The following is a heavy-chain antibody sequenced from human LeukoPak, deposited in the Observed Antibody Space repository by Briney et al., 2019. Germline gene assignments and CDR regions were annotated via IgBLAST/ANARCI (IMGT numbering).Heavy chain of an antibody. J-gene: IGHJ4*02. D-gene: IGHD3-10*01. V-gene: IGHV3-53*01. CDR3: ARHMVRGVISFDY. CDR2: IYSGGST. Sequence: GGSLRLSCAASGFTVSSNYMSWVRQAPGKGLEWVSVIYSGGSTYYADSVKGRFTISRDNSKNTLYLQMNSLRAEDTAVYYCARHMVRGVISFDYWGQGTLVTVSS. CDR1: GFTVSSNY.